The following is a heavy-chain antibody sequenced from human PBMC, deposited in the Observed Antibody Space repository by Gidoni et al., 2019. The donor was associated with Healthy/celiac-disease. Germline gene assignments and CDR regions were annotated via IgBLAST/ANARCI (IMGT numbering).Heavy chain of an antibody. CDR3: ARVTYYYDSSGSAFDI. CDR1: GGSLSSGGYY. CDR2: IYYSGST. D-gene: IGHD3-22*01. J-gene: IGHJ3*02. Sequence: QVQLQESGPGLVKPSQTLSLTCTVPGGSLSSGGYYWSWIRQHPGKGLEWIGYIYYSGSTYYNPSLKSRVTISVDTSKNQFSLKLSSVTAADTAVYYCARVTYYYDSSGSAFDIWGQGTMVTVSS. V-gene: IGHV4-31*03.